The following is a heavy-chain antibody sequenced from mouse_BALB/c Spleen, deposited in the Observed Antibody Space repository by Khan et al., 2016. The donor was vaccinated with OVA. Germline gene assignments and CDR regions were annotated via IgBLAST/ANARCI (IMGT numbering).Heavy chain of an antibody. D-gene: IGHD1-1*01. CDR3: ARIYRSDFDY. CDR1: GYSFTGYF. J-gene: IGHJ2*01. V-gene: IGHV1-20*02. Sequence: VQLQQSGPELVKPGASVKISCKASGYSFTGYFMSWVMQSHGKSLEWIGRINPHIGETFYNQKFKGKATLTVDESSSTAHMELRSLASEDSAVYYCARIYRSDFDYWGQGTTVTVSS. CDR2: INPHIGET.